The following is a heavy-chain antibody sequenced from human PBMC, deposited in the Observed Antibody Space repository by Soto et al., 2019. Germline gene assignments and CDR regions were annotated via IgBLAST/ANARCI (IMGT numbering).Heavy chain of an antibody. CDR2: INSDGST. V-gene: IGHV3-53*01. D-gene: IGHD5-18*01. J-gene: IGHJ4*02. Sequence: EVQLVESGGGLIPPGGSLRLSCAASGFLVNSAYMTWVRQAPGKGLEWLSMINSDGSTLYAESVKGRFTISRDNSKNRLDRRMNSLRAEDTAMYYCARSGYSFAWGYWGQGTLVIVTS. CDR1: GFLVNSAY. CDR3: ARSGYSFAWGY.